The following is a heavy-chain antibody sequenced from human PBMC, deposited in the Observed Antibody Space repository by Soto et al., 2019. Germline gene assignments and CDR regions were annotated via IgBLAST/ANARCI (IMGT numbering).Heavy chain of an antibody. J-gene: IGHJ6*02. CDR2: IYYIGST. Sequence: SETLSLTCSVSGGAMSSYYWTWIRQPPGKGLEWIGYIYYIGSTKYNPSLKSRVTISVDTSKNQFSLRLSSVTTADTAVYYCARDANWYGDYYGMDVWGQGTTVTVSS. V-gene: IGHV4-59*01. D-gene: IGHD1-1*01. CDR1: GGAMSSYY. CDR3: ARDANWYGDYYGMDV.